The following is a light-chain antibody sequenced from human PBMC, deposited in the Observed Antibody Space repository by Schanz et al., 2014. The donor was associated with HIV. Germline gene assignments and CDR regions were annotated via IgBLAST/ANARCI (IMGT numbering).Light chain of an antibody. Sequence: VLTQSPGSLSXSPGERXTLSCRXSQSISXXXXXWYQQKPGQAPRLLLYGASRRATGIPDRFSGSGSGTDFTLTISRLEPEDFXVYYCQQYHSSRGTFGGXTKVELK. CDR3: QQYHSSRGT. CDR1: QSISXXX. J-gene: IGKJ4*01. CDR2: GAS. V-gene: IGKV3-20*01.